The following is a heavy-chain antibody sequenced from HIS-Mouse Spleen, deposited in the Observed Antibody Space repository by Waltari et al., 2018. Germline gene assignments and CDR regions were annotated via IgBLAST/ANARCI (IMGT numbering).Heavy chain of an antibody. CDR3: ARHPEIAAAVGAFDI. J-gene: IGHJ3*02. CDR2: IIPILGIA. Sequence: QVQLVQSGAEVKKPGSSVKVSCKASGGTFSSYAIRWVRQATGQGLEWMGRIIPILGIANYAQKFQGRVTITADKSTSTAYMELSSLRSEDTAVYYCARHPEIAAAVGAFDIWGQGTMVTVSS. D-gene: IGHD6-13*01. V-gene: IGHV1-69*04. CDR1: GGTFSSYA.